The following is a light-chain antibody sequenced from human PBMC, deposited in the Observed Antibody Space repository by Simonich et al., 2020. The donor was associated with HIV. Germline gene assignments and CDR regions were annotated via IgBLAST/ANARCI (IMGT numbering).Light chain of an antibody. CDR3: SSYTSSSTLV. V-gene: IGLV2-11*01. J-gene: IGLJ3*02. CDR2: DVS. Sequence: QSALTQPRSVSGSPGQSVTISCTGTSSDVGDYNYVSWYQQHPGKAPKLMIYDVSKRPSGVYNRFSGSKSCNTASLTIAGLQAEDEADYYCSSYTSSSTLVFGGGTKLTVL. CDR1: SSDVGDYNY.